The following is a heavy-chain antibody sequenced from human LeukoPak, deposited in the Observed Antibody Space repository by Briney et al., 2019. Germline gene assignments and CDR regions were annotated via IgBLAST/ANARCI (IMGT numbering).Heavy chain of an antibody. D-gene: IGHD1-7*01. J-gene: IGHJ5*02. CDR3: ARARDNWIYFGYWFDP. CDR2: IYYSGST. Sequence: KPSQTLSLTCTVSGRSISSGDYYWRSVRQPPGKGLEWSGYIYYSGSTYSHPSLKSRVTISVDTSKNQFSLKLSSVTAADTAVYYCARARDNWIYFGYWFDPWGQGTLVTVSS. CDR1: GRSISSGDYY. V-gene: IGHV4-30-4*01.